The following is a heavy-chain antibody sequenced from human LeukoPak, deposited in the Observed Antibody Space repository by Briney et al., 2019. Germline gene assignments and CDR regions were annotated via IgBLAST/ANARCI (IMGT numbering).Heavy chain of an antibody. CDR1: GFTFSSYG. Sequence: GGSLRLSCAASGFTFSSYGMHWVRQAPGKGLEWVAVISYDGSNKYYADSVKGRFTISRDNSKNTLYLQMNSLRAEDTAVYYCAKDPVATEVGYFDYWGQGTLVTVSS. J-gene: IGHJ4*02. D-gene: IGHD4-23*01. CDR2: ISYDGSNK. CDR3: AKDPVATEVGYFDY. V-gene: IGHV3-30*18.